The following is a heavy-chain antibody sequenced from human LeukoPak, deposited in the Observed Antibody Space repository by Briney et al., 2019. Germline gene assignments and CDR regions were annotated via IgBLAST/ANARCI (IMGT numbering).Heavy chain of an antibody. Sequence: SETLSLTCTVSGGSISSSSYYWGWIRQPPGKGLEWIGSIYYSGSTYYNPSLKSRVTISVDTSKNQFSLKLSSVTAADTAVYYCARRDVRIVVVVAASDLYWFDPWGQGTLVTVSS. CDR3: ARRDVRIVVVVAASDLYWFDP. CDR1: GGSISSSSYY. J-gene: IGHJ5*02. CDR2: IYYSGST. V-gene: IGHV4-39*01. D-gene: IGHD2-15*01.